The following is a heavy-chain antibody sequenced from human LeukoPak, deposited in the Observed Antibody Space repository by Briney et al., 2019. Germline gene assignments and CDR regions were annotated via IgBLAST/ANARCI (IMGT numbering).Heavy chain of an antibody. J-gene: IGHJ4*02. CDR1: GYTFTTYA. Sequence: ASVKVSCKTSGYTFTTYAISWVRQAPGQGLEWMGWINTNTGNPTYAQGFFTGRYVFSLDTSVNTAYLQITGLKADDTTVYYCGRDPKLGIRGYTYGYIDFWGQGTLVTVAS. CDR3: GRDPKLGIRGYTYGYIDF. CDR2: INTNTGNP. D-gene: IGHD5-18*01. V-gene: IGHV7-4-1*02.